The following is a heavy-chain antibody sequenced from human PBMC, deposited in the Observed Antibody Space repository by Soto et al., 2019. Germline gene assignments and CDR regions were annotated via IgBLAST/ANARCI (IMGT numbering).Heavy chain of an antibody. D-gene: IGHD3-10*01. CDR1: GYSFTSYW. V-gene: IGHV5-10-1*01. J-gene: IGHJ6*02. CDR3: ARPGGGITMVRGVIMHYYYYYGMDV. Sequence: GESLKISCKGSGYSFTSYWISWVRQLPGKGLEWMGRIDPSDSYTNYSPSFQGHVTISADKSIRTAYLQWSSLKASDTAMYYCARPGGGITMVRGVIMHYYYYYGMDVWGQGTTVTVSS. CDR2: IDPSDSYT.